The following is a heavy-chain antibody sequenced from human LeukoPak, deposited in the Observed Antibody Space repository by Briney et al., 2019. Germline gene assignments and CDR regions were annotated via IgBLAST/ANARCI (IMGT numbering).Heavy chain of an antibody. CDR3: AKSQGDYYGKSPFDY. CDR2: ISGGGGST. J-gene: IGHJ4*02. V-gene: IGHV3-23*01. D-gene: IGHD3-10*01. CDR1: GFTFSNAW. Sequence: GGSLRLSCAASGFTFSNAWMSWVRQAPGKGLEWVSTISGGGGSTYYADSVKGRFTISRDNSKNTLYLQMNSLRAEDTAVYYCAKSQGDYYGKSPFDYWGQGTLVTVSS.